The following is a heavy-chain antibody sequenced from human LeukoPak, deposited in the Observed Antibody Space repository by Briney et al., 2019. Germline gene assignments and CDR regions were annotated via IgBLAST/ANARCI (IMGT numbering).Heavy chain of an antibody. D-gene: IGHD6-13*01. Sequence: SVKVSCKTSGGTFSNYAISWVRQAPGQGLEWMGGIIPIFGTANYAQKFQGRVTITADESTSTAYMELSSLRSEDTAVYYCARGWAAAGLYYYMDVWGKGTSVTVSS. CDR1: GGTFSNYA. CDR3: ARGWAAAGLYYYMDV. V-gene: IGHV1-69*01. CDR2: IIPIFGTA. J-gene: IGHJ6*03.